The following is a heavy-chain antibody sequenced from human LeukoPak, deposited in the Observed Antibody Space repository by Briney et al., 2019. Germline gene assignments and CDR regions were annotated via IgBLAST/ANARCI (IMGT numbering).Heavy chain of an antibody. J-gene: IGHJ4*02. D-gene: IGHD3-10*01. CDR3: ARVLYGSGSYDY. CDR1: GGSFSGYY. CDR2: INHSGST. Sequence: PSETLSLTCAVYGGSFSGYYWSWIRQPPGKGLEWIGEINHSGSTNYNPSLKSRVTISVDTSKNQFSLKLSSVTAADTAVYYCARVLYGSGSYDYWGQGTLVTVSS. V-gene: IGHV4-34*01.